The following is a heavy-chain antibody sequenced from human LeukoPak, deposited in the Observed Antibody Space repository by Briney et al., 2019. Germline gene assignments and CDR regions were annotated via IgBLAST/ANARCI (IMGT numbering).Heavy chain of an antibody. CDR2: INPSGGST. D-gene: IGHD3-3*01. CDR3: ARSYYDFWSGHKNWFDP. J-gene: IGHJ5*02. Sequence: ASVKVSCKASGYTFTSYYMHWVRQAPGQGLEWMGIINPSGGSTSYAQKFQGRVTITADESTSTAYMELSSLRSEDTAVYYCARSYYDFWSGHKNWFDPWGQGTLVTVSS. V-gene: IGHV1-46*01. CDR1: GYTFTSYY.